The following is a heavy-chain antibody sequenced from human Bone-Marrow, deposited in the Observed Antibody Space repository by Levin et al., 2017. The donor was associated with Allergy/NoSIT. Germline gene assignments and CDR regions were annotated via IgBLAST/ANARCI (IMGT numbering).Heavy chain of an antibody. J-gene: IGHJ4*02. CDR2: INHTGST. Sequence: SETLSLTCAVYGGSFSGYYWSWIRQPPGKGLEWIGQINHTGSTDYNPSLKSRVTISVDTSKNQFSLNLTSVTAADTAVYYCARRTYYYDSSGPQPDFFDYWGQGILVTVSS. D-gene: IGHD3-22*01. V-gene: IGHV4-34*01. CDR1: GGSFSGYY. CDR3: ARRTYYYDSSGPQPDFFDY.